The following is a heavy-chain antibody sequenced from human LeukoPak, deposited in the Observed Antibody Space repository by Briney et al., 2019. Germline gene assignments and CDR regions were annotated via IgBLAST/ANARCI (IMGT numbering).Heavy chain of an antibody. CDR2: IYHSGST. Sequence: PSETLSLTCAVSGYSISSGYYWGWIRQPPGKGLEWIGSIYHSGSTYYNPSLKSRVTISVDTSKSQFSLKLSSVTAADTAVYYCARQSYYGSGSYYNGWGQGTLVTVSS. V-gene: IGHV4-38-2*01. J-gene: IGHJ4*02. D-gene: IGHD3-10*01. CDR3: ARQSYYGSGSYYNG. CDR1: GYSISSGYY.